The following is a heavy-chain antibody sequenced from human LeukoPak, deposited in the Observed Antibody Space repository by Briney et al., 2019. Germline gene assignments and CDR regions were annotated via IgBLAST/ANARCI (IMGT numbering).Heavy chain of an antibody. CDR2: ISSDGGST. J-gene: IGHJ3*02. Sequence: PGGSLRLSCAASGFTFSYYAMHWVRQAPGKGLEYVSAISSDGGSTYYAKSVKGRFTISRDNSKNMLYLQVGSLRAEDMAVYYCARWVSTSYDAFDIWGQGTMVTVSS. V-gene: IGHV3-64*01. CDR3: ARWVSTSYDAFDI. D-gene: IGHD6-6*01. CDR1: GFTFSYYA.